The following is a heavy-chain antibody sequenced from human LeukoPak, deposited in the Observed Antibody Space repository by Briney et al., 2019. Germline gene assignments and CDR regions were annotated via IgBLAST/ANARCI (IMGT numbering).Heavy chain of an antibody. CDR3: ARDEGMWFGESPYYFDY. D-gene: IGHD3-10*01. V-gene: IGHV3-7*01. CDR1: GFTFSSYW. Sequence: PGGSLRLSCAASGFTFSSYWMSWVRQAPGKGLERVANIKQDGSEKYYVDSVKGRFTISRDNAKNSLYLQMNSLRAEDTAVYYCARDEGMWFGESPYYFDYWGQGTLVTVSS. J-gene: IGHJ4*02. CDR2: IKQDGSEK.